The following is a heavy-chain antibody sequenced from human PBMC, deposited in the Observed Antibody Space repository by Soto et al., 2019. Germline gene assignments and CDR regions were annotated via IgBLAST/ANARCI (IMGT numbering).Heavy chain of an antibody. V-gene: IGHV3-11*01. CDR1: GFTFNDYY. CDR3: ARLGGYYQALDH. CDR2: ISSSGRTI. J-gene: IGHJ4*02. Sequence: GGSLRLSCAASGFTFNDYYMNWIRQAPGKGLERVSYISSSGRTIYYADSVKGRFTISRDNAKNSLYLQMNSLRAEDTAVYYCARLGGYYQALDHWSQGTLVTVSS. D-gene: IGHD3-3*01.